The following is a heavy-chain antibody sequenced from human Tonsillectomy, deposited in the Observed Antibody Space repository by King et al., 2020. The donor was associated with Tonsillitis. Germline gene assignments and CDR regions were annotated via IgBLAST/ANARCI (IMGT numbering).Heavy chain of an antibody. CDR1: GGSFSGYY. V-gene: IGHV4-34*01. Sequence: VQLQQWGAGLLKPSETLSLTCAVYGGSFSGYYWSWIRQPPGKGLEWIGEINHSGSTNYNPSLKSRVTISVDTSKNQFSLKLSSVTAADTAVCYCASPQPKSYYYYYGMDVWGRGTTVTVSS. CDR2: INHSGST. J-gene: IGHJ6*02. D-gene: IGHD6-13*01. CDR3: ASPQPKSYYYYYGMDV.